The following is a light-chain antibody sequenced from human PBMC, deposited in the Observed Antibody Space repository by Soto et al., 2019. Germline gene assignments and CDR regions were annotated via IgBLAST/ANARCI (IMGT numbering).Light chain of an antibody. Sequence: HSVLTKAASVSGLPGRSSTISCTRTSSDVGGYYYVSWYQQHPGKAPKLLIYDVTYRASGVSYRFSGSKSGNTASLTISGLQAEDEADYYCASYTSQVRLFGTGTKVTVL. V-gene: IGLV2-14*01. CDR2: DVT. CDR1: SSDVGGYYY. J-gene: IGLJ1*01. CDR3: ASYTSQVRL.